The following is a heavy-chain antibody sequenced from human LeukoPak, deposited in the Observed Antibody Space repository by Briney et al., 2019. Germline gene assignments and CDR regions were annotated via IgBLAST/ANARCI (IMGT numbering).Heavy chain of an antibody. J-gene: IGHJ4*02. CDR3: ARAQGGFGELSYYFDY. V-gene: IGHV1-8*02. CDR1: GYTFTGYY. CDR2: MNPNSGNT. Sequence: ASVKVSCKASGYTFTGYYMHWVRQATGQGLEWMGWMNPNSGNTGYAQKFQGRVTMTRNTSISTAYMELSSLRSEDTAVYYCARAQGGFGELSYYFDYWGQGTLVTVSS. D-gene: IGHD3-10*01.